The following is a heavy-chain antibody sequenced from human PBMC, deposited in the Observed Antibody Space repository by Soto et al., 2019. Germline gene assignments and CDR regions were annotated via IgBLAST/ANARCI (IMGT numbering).Heavy chain of an antibody. V-gene: IGHV4-4*02. CDR2: IYHSGST. D-gene: IGHD4-17*01. CDR3: ARDPLLVYGDGSWTRYNWFDP. J-gene: IGHJ5*02. CDR1: GGSISSSNW. Sequence: QVQLQESGPGLVKPSGTLSLTCAVSGGSISSSNWWSWVRQPPGKGLEWIGEIYHSGSTNYNPSLKSRVTISVDKSKNQFSLKLSSVTAADTAVYYCARDPLLVYGDGSWTRYNWFDPWGQGTLVTVSS.